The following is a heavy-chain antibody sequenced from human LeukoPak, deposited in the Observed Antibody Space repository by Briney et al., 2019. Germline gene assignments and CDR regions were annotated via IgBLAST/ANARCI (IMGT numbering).Heavy chain of an antibody. CDR2: ISSSSSTI. V-gene: IGHV3-48*01. J-gene: IGHJ3*02. CDR1: GFTFSSYS. CDR3: VRDRYDILTGYNDAFDI. D-gene: IGHD3-9*01. Sequence: PGGSLRLSCAASGFTFSSYSMNWVRQAPGKGLEWVSYISSSSSTIYYADSVKGRFTISRDNAKNSLYLQMNSLRAEDTAVYYCVRDRYDILTGYNDAFDIWGQGTKVSVSS.